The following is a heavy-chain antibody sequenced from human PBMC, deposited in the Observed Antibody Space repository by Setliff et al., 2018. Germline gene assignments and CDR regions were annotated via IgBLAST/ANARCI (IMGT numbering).Heavy chain of an antibody. CDR3: ARDRPGAIFGVVTPFDY. Sequence: PGESLKISCAASGFTFSAHGMNWVRQAPGKGLEWISTINWDGRTTGYTDSVKGRFTISRDNAKNSLYLQMNSLRAEDTAVYYCARDRPGAIFGVVTPFDYWGQGTLVTVSS. D-gene: IGHD3-3*01. CDR2: INWDGRTT. J-gene: IGHJ4*02. CDR1: GFTFSAHG. V-gene: IGHV3-20*04.